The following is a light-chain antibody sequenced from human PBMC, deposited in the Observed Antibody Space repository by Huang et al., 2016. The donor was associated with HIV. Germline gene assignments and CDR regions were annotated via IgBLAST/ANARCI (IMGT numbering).Light chain of an antibody. V-gene: IGKV1-27*01. J-gene: IGKJ1*01. CDR1: RDISTF. CDR2: AAS. Sequence: IEMTQSPPSLSASIGDRVTVTCRASRDISTFLAWFQQKPGKPPNLLIYAASTLHAGVPSRFTGSGSGTDFTLTISSLQPEDVAYYYCQKYDSAPRTFGQGTKVDLK. CDR3: QKYDSAPRT.